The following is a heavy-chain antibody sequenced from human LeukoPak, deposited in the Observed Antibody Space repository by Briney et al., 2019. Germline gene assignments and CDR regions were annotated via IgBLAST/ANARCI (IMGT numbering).Heavy chain of an antibody. J-gene: IGHJ3*02. V-gene: IGHV3-23*01. D-gene: IGHD1-1*01. CDR2: ISGSGGST. Sequence: GGSQRLSCAASGFTFSSYAMSWARQAPGKGLEWVSAISGSGGSTYYADSVKGRFTISRDNSKNTLYLQMNSLRAEDTAVYYCAKDLNWNDVRDAFDIWGQGTMVTVSS. CDR3: AKDLNWNDVRDAFDI. CDR1: GFTFSSYA.